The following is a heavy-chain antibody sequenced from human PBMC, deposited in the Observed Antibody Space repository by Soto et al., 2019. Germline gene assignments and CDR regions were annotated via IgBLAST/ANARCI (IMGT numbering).Heavy chain of an antibody. D-gene: IGHD3-10*02. CDR3: AGAVSDFDVRRYRTSYFDQ. V-gene: IGHV4-31*03. CDR2: IDNSGST. Sequence: QVQLDESGPGLVQPSQTLFLSCTVSGASVSTGVYYWTWIRQHPGRGLEWIGYIDNSGSTYYNPSLTGRVDISVDTSKNQFSLNLQSLTAADTAFYYCAGAVSDFDVRRYRTSYFDQWGQGLLVTVSS. CDR1: GASVSTGVYY. J-gene: IGHJ4*02.